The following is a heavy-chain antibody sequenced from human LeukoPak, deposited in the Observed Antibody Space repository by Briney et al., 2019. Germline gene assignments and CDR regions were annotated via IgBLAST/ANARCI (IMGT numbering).Heavy chain of an antibody. Sequence: GGSLRLSCAASGFTFSSHAMSWVRQAPGKGLEWVSALSGSGGDTYYADSVKGRFTISRDNAKNSLYLQMNSLRAEDTAVYYCARVAEQWLEGGGYWGQGTLVTVSS. CDR1: GFTFSSHA. J-gene: IGHJ4*02. CDR2: LSGSGGDT. V-gene: IGHV3-23*01. D-gene: IGHD6-19*01. CDR3: ARVAEQWLEGGGY.